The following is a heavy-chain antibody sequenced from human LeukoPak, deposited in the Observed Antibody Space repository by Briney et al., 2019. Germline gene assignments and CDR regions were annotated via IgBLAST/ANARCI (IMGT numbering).Heavy chain of an antibody. D-gene: IGHD2-15*01. J-gene: IGHJ6*03. CDR3: ARLGGAFYSYYYMDV. Sequence: SETLSLTCTVSGGSIRSSNYNWGWIRQPPGKGLEWIGSIYYSGTTYYNPSLKSRVTISVDTSKNQFSLKLSSVTAADTAVYYCARLGGAFYSYYYMDVWGKGTTVTISS. V-gene: IGHV4-39*01. CDR1: GGSIRSSNYN. CDR2: IYYSGTT.